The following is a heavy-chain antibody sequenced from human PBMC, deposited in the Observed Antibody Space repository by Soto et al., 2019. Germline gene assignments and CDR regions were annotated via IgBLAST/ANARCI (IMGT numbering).Heavy chain of an antibody. CDR1: GGSISSYY. CDR2: IYYSGST. CDR3: ARAPPRDYYYYGMDV. J-gene: IGHJ6*02. V-gene: IGHV4-59*12. Sequence: SETLSLTCTVSGGSISSYYWSWIRQPPGKGLEWIGYIYYSGSTNYNPSLKSRVTISVDTSKNQFSLKLSSVTAADTAVYYCARAPPRDYYYYGMDVWGQGTTVTVSS.